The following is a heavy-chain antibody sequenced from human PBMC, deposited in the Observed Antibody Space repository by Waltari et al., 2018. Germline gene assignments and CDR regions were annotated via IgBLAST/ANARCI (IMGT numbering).Heavy chain of an antibody. D-gene: IGHD5-18*01. CDR3: ARKGGRGYPYGPFYYDH. V-gene: IGHV3-74*01. Sequence: EVQLVESGGGLVQPGGSLRLSCAASGFTFGDYWMHWVRQPPGKGLGWVSRINIDGGIISYTDSVKGRFTISRDNAKNTLFLQLNSLRAEDTAVYYCARKGGRGYPYGPFYYDHWGQERWSLSPQ. J-gene: IGHJ4*01. CDR2: INIDGGII. CDR1: GFTFGDYW.